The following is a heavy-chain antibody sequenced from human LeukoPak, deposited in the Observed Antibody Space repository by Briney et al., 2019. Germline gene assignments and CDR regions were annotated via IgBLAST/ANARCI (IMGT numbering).Heavy chain of an antibody. V-gene: IGHV1-46*03. CDR1: GYTFTSYY. J-gene: IGHJ4*02. D-gene: IGHD2-2*02. Sequence: ASVKVSCKAPGYTFTSYYMHWVRQAPGQGLDWMGIINPSGGSTTYAQKFQGRVTMTRDTSTSTVYMELSSLRSEDTAVYYCARGLYCSSTSCYTNYFDYWGQGTLVTVSS. CDR2: INPSGGST. CDR3: ARGLYCSSTSCYTNYFDY.